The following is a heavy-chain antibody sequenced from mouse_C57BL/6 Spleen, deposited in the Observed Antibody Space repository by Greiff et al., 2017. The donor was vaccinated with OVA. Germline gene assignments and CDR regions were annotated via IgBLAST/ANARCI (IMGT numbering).Heavy chain of an antibody. Sequence: QVQLQQSGAELVRPGTSVKVSCKASGYAFTNYLIEWVKQRPGQGLEWIGVINPGSGGTNYNEKFKGKATLTADKSSSTAYMQLSSLTSEDSAVYFCAREKDYGSSFFDYWGQGTTLTVSS. J-gene: IGHJ2*01. D-gene: IGHD1-1*01. CDR3: AREKDYGSSFFDY. V-gene: IGHV1-54*01. CDR2: INPGSGGT. CDR1: GYAFTNYL.